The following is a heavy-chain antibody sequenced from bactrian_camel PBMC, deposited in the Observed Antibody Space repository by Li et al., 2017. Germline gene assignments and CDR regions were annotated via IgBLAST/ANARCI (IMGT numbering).Heavy chain of an antibody. J-gene: IGHJ4*01. D-gene: IGHD1*01. CDR1: SYTHC. Sequence: VQLVESGGDSVQAGGSLRLSCEASSYTHCMGWFRQAPGQEREGVAAVYPDSGSTYYADSVKGRFNITEDSTKNTMYLHLNNLKPEDTAMYTCAANLRLHGIECSTIEHYLWWGQGTQVTVS. V-gene: IGHV3S31*01. CDR3: AANLRLHGIECSTIEHYLW. CDR2: VYPDSGST.